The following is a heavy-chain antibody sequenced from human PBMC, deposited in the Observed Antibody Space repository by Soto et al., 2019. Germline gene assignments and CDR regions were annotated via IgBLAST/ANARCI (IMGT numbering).Heavy chain of an antibody. V-gene: IGHV3-13*01. CDR1: GFTFSNYG. Sequence: EVQLVESGGGLVQPGGSLRLSCAASGFTFSNYGMHWVRQTAGKGLEWVSAIGTAGDTYYPGSLKGRFTIFRENAKNFLDRRINSLRAVDSVVYYCAQSGRHDYGDANFDSWCQGTLVTVSS. CDR3: AQSGRHDYGDANFDS. D-gene: IGHD4-17*01. CDR2: IGTAGDT. J-gene: IGHJ4*02.